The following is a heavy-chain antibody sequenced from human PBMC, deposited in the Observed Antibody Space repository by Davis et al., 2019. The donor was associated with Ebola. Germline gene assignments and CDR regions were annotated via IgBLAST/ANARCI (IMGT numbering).Heavy chain of an antibody. CDR3: TRDYGATDY. J-gene: IGHJ4*02. CDR1: GYTFTSYG. Sequence: AASVKVSCKASGYTFTSYGISWVRQAPGQGLEWMGWISAYNGNTNYAQKLQGRVTMTTDTSTSTAYMELRSLRSDGAAVYDGTRDYGATDYWGQGTLVTVSS. V-gene: IGHV1-18*01. CDR2: ISAYNGNT. D-gene: IGHD4-17*01.